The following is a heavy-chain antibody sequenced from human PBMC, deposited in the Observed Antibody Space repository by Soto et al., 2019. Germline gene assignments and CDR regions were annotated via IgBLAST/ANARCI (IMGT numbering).Heavy chain of an antibody. CDR3: AKGGITLVRGSFDY. D-gene: IGHD3-10*01. V-gene: IGHV3-23*01. CDR2: ISGSGSNT. CDR1: GFSLSNYA. Sequence: GGSLRLSCAVSGFSLSNYAMSWVRQAPGKGLEWVSAISGSGSNTYYIDSVKGRFTISRDRSKTTLFLQMNNLRAEDTAVYYCAKGGITLVRGSFDYWGQGALVTSPQ. J-gene: IGHJ4*02.